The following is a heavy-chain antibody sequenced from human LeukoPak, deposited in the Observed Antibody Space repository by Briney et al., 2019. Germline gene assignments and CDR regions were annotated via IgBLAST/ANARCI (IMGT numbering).Heavy chain of an antibody. CDR1: GGTFSSYA. J-gene: IGHJ4*02. CDR3: ARDYKTYYYGSGSYYFDY. V-gene: IGHV1-69*04. CDR2: IISILGIA. D-gene: IGHD3-10*01. Sequence: SVKVSCKASGGTFSSYAISWVRQAPGQGLEWMGRIISILGIANYAQKFQVRVTITADKSTSTAYMELSSLRSEDTAVYYCARDYKTYYYGSGSYYFDYWGQGTWSPSPQ.